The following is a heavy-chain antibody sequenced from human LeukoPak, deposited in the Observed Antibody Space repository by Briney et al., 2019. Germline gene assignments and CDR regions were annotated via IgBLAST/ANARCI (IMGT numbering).Heavy chain of an antibody. CDR3: ASLYSGSYDTGSFDYFNY. J-gene: IGHJ4*02. D-gene: IGHD1-26*01. CDR1: GGSISSYY. Sequence: PSETLSLTCTVSGGSISSYYWSWIRQPPGEGLEWIVYMYYSGSTDYNPSLKSRVTISVDTSKNQFSLKLSSVTAADTAVYYCASLYSGSYDTGSFDYFNYWGQGTLVTVSS. V-gene: IGHV4-59*01. CDR2: MYYSGST.